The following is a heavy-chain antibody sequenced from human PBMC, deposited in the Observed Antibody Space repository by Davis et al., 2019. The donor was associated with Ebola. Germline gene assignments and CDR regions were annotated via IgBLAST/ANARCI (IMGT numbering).Heavy chain of an antibody. Sequence: PSETLSLTCTLSGGSISTNTHYWGWIRQTPGKGLEWMGSIYYRGNTFYNTSLKRRLTISVDTSKNQISLRLTSVTAADTATYFCAREPVWSGTRGGLGAFNIWGQGTKVTVSS. CDR1: GGSISTNTHY. CDR3: AREPVWSGTRGGLGAFNI. V-gene: IGHV4-39*07. D-gene: IGHD3-3*01. J-gene: IGHJ3*02. CDR2: IYYRGNT.